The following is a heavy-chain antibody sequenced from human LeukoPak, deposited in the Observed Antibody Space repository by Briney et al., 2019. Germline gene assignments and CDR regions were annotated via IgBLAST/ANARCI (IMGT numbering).Heavy chain of an antibody. CDR3: ARVGRVGATGFDP. D-gene: IGHD1-26*01. CDR1: GGSISSSRDY. J-gene: IGHJ5*02. Sequence: SETLSLTCTVSGGSISSSRDYWAWLRQPPGKGLEWIANIYYSGSTYYNPSLKSRVTISVDTSKNQFSLKLSSVTAADTAVYYCARVGRVGATGFDPWGQGTLVTVSS. CDR2: IYYSGST. V-gene: IGHV4-39*07.